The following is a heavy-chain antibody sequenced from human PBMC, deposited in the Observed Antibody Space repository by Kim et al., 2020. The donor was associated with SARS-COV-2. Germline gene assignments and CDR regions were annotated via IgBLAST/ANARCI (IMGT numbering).Heavy chain of an antibody. CDR2: INPNSGVT. J-gene: IGHJ3*01. CDR1: GYTFSSYY. Sequence: ASVKVSCKASGYTFSSYYVYWVRQAPGQGLEWLGRINPNSGVTDYAQNFQGRVTMTRDKSINTAYMELKSLKSADTALYFCARGLYDFQRRGALDVWGQG. V-gene: IGHV1-2*06. CDR3: ARGLYDFQRRGALDV. D-gene: IGHD3-3*01.